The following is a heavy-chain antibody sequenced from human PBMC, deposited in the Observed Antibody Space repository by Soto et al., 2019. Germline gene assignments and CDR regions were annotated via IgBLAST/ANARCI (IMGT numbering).Heavy chain of an antibody. Sequence: QVQLVESGGGVMQPGRSLRLSCAASGFTFSRNGMHWVRHAPGKGLEWVAFTSYDASLKNYVESVKGRFAISRDNSKNTLYLHMSSLRAEDTAVYYCAKEGRSASFDYWGQGTLVTVSS. D-gene: IGHD2-15*01. CDR1: GFTFSRNG. J-gene: IGHJ4*02. V-gene: IGHV3-30*18. CDR3: AKEGRSASFDY. CDR2: TSYDASLK.